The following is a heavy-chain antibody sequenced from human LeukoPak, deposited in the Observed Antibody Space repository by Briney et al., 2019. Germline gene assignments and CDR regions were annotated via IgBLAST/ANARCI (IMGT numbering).Heavy chain of an antibody. CDR2: INPNSGGT. CDR3: ATSFGRQQLVLHYFDY. D-gene: IGHD6-13*01. CDR1: GYTFTGYY. V-gene: IGHV1-2*04. Sequence: ASVKVSCKASGYTFTGYYMHWVRQAPGQGLEWMGWINPNSGGTNYAQKFQGWVTMTRDTSISTAYMELSRLRSDDTAVYYCATSFGRQQLVLHYFDYWGQGTLVTVSS. J-gene: IGHJ4*02.